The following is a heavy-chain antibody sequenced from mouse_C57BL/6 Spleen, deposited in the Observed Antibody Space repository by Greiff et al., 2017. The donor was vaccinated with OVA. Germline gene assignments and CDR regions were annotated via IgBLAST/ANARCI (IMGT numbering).Heavy chain of an antibody. CDR3: ARWDTTVAGYDYFDY. CDR1: GYTFTSYW. Sequence: VQLQQPGAELVKPGASVKLSCKASGYTFTSYWMHWVKQRPGRGLEWIGRIDPNSGGTKYNEKFKSKATLTVDKPSSTAYMQLSSLTSEDSAVYYCARWDTTVAGYDYFDYWGQGTTLTVSS. D-gene: IGHD1-1*01. V-gene: IGHV1-72*01. CDR2: IDPNSGGT. J-gene: IGHJ2*01.